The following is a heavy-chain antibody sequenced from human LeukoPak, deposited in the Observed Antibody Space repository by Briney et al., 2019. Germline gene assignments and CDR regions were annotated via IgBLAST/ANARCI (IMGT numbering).Heavy chain of an antibody. CDR1: GGTFSSYA. CDR2: IIPIFGTA. D-gene: IGHD3-3*01. Sequence: GASVKVSCKASGGTFSSYAISWVRQAPGQGLEWMGGIIPIFGTANYAQKFQGRVTITTDESTSTAYMELSSLRSEDTAVYYCARAKSITIFGVKSGFYVDVWGKGTTVTVSS. CDR3: ARAKSITIFGVKSGFYVDV. J-gene: IGHJ6*03. V-gene: IGHV1-69*05.